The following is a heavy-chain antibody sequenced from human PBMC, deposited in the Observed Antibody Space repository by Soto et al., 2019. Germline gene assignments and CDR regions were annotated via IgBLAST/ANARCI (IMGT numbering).Heavy chain of an antibody. CDR2: IRSKPNNYAT. CDR1: GFPFNGSA. V-gene: IGHV3-73*02. Sequence: EVQLVESGGGLVHPGGSLKLSCAASGFPFNGSAMHWVRQASGKGLEWVGRIRSKPNNYATAYAASLKGRFTISRDDSKNTAYLQMNSLKTEDTAVYYCAGDFYYNMDVGGQGTTVTVSS. J-gene: IGHJ6*02. CDR3: AGDFYYNMDV.